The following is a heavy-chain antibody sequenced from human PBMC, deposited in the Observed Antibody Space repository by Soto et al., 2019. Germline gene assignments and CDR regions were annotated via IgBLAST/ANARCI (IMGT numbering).Heavy chain of an antibody. CDR3: ARDHYDSSGYYFSYYYGMDV. D-gene: IGHD3-22*01. CDR1: GFTFSSYG. J-gene: IGHJ6*02. Sequence: QVRLVESGGGVVQPGRSLRLSCAASGFTFSSYGMHWVRQAPGKGLEWVAVIWYDGSNKYYADSVKGRFTISRDNSKNTLYLQMNSLRAEDTAVYYCARDHYDSSGYYFSYYYGMDVWGQGTTVTVSS. CDR2: IWYDGSNK. V-gene: IGHV3-33*01.